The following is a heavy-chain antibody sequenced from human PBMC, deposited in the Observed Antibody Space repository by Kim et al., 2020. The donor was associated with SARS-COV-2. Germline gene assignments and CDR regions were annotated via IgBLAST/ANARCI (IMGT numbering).Heavy chain of an antibody. Sequence: EQRFQGRVSMTRDTSTSTVYLELSSMRSADTAMYYCAREPARLLYFDSWGQGTLVTVSS. J-gene: IGHJ4*02. CDR3: AREPARLLYFDS. V-gene: IGHV1-46*01. D-gene: IGHD2-21*01.